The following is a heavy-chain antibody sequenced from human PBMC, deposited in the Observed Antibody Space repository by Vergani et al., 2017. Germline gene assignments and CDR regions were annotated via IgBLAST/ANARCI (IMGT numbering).Heavy chain of an antibody. CDR3: GMYCSSPTCGTHPRVQNYGMDV. CDR1: GFTFSNYW. V-gene: IGHV3-74*02. J-gene: IGHJ6*02. CDR2: INSDGDST. Sequence: EVQLVESGGGLVKPGGSLRLSCAASGFTFSNYWMQWVRQAPGKGLMWVSRINSDGDSTSYADSVKGRFTISRDNAKNTLYLQMDSLRAEDTALYYCGMYCSSPTCGTHPRVQNYGMDVWGQGTTVTVS. D-gene: IGHD2-2*01.